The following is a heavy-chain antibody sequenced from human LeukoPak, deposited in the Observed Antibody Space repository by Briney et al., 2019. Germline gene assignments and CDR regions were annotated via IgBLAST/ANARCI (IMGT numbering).Heavy chain of an antibody. V-gene: IGHV1-2*02. D-gene: IGHD4-11*01. CDR3: ARVYSNYFPALDY. Sequence: GASVKVSCKASGYTFTGYYMHWVRQAPGQGLEWMAWINPNSGDTNYAQKFQGRVTLTRDASISTAYMDLSRLRSDDTAVYYCARVYSNYFPALDYWGQGTLVTVSS. CDR2: INPNSGDT. CDR1: GYTFTGYY. J-gene: IGHJ4*02.